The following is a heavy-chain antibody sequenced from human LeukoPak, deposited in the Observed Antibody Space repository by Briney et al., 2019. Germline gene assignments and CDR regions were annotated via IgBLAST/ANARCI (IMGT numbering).Heavy chain of an antibody. J-gene: IGHJ4*02. V-gene: IGHV3-9*01. CDR2: ISWNSGSI. CDR3: AKGILRHYYDRSGYYYVLDY. Sequence: PGGSLRLSCAASGFTFDDYAMHWVRQAPGKGLEWVSGISWNSGSIGYADSVKGRFTISRDNAKNSLYLQMNSLRAEDTALYYCAKGILRHYYDRSGYYYVLDYWGQGTLVTVSS. CDR1: GFTFDDYA. D-gene: IGHD3-22*01.